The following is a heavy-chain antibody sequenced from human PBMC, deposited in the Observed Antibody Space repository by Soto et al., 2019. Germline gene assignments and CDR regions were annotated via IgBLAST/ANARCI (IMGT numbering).Heavy chain of an antibody. D-gene: IGHD2-2*01. CDR2: ISYDGGNK. V-gene: IGHV3-30*18. CDR3: VKSLGFCSSSSCSRDYYYYYGMNV. Sequence: GGSLRLSCAASGFTFSSYGMHWVRQAPGKGLEWVTLISYDGGNKYYADSVKGRFSISRDNSRNTLYLQMNSLRPEDAAVYYCVKSLGFCSSSSCSRDYYYYYGMNVWGQGTTVTVSS. CDR1: GFTFSSYG. J-gene: IGHJ6*02.